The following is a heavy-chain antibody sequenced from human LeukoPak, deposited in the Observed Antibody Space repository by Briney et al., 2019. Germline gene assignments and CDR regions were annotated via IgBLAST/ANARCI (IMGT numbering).Heavy chain of an antibody. J-gene: IGHJ4*02. V-gene: IGHV1-8*01. CDR3: ARSLYYYDSSGYYWSY. CDR2: MNPNSGNT. Sequence: ASVKVSCKASGYTFTSYDINWVRQATGQGLEWMGWMNPNSGNTGYAQKFQGRVTMTRDTSISTAYMELSSLRSEDTAVYYCARSLYYYDSSGYYWSYWGQGTLVTVSS. D-gene: IGHD3-22*01. CDR1: GYTFTSYD.